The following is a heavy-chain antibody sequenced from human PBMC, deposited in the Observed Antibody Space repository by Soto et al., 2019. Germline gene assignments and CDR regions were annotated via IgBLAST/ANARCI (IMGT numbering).Heavy chain of an antibody. D-gene: IGHD1-1*01. CDR2: ILDSGTT. Sequence: PSETLSLTCFVSGGSVNRGSYYGTWIRQPPGKGLEWIGYILDSGTTDYNPSLKSRVTMSVDTSKNQFSLNLRSVTAADTAVYYCASHRVLPSQSYFDSWGQGVVVTVSS. J-gene: IGHJ4*02. V-gene: IGHV4-61*01. CDR3: ASHRVLPSQSYFDS. CDR1: GGSVNRGSYY.